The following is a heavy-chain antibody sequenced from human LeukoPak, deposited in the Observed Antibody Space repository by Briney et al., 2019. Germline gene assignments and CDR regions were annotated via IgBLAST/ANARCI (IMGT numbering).Heavy chain of an antibody. CDR1: GGIFSSYA. J-gene: IGHJ5*02. CDR2: IIPILGIA. D-gene: IGHD6-19*01. CDR3: ASSGSGWYPRYNWFDP. Sequence: SVKVSCKASGGIFSSYAISWVRQAAGQGLEWMGRIIPILGIANYAQKFQGRVTITADKSTSTAYMELSSLRSEDTAVYYCASSGSGWYPRYNWFDPWGQGTLVTVSS. V-gene: IGHV1-69*04.